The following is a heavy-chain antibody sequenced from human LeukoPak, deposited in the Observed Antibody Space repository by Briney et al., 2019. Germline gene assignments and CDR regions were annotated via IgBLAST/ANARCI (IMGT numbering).Heavy chain of an antibody. J-gene: IGHJ3*01. Sequence: GGSLRLSCAASGFTFSSYSMNWVRQAPGKGLEWVSSISSSSSYIYYADSVKGRFTISRDNAKNSLYLQMNSLRAEDTAVYYCAREPEITMIVVAPEDAFDFWGQGTMVTVSS. CDR2: ISSSSSYI. V-gene: IGHV3-21*01. CDR3: AREPEITMIVVAPEDAFDF. CDR1: GFTFSSYS. D-gene: IGHD3-22*01.